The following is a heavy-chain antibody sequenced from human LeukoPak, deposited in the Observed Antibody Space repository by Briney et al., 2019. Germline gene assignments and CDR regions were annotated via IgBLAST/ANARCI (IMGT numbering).Heavy chain of an antibody. CDR3: ARLQTVGWYYDSSGYYDY. CDR1: GYTFTSYG. D-gene: IGHD3-22*01. Sequence: ASVKVSCKASGYTFTSYGISWVRQAPGQGLEWMGWISAYNGNTNYAQKLQGRVTMTTDTSTSTAYMELRSLRSDDTAVYYCARLQTVGWYYDSSGYYDYWGQGTLVTVSS. CDR2: ISAYNGNT. J-gene: IGHJ4*02. V-gene: IGHV1-18*01.